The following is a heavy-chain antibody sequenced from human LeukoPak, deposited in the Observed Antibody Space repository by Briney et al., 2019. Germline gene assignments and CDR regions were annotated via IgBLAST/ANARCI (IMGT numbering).Heavy chain of an antibody. CDR3: AKDPNPPLGQQLAYYFDY. D-gene: IGHD6-13*01. CDR2: ISGSGGST. Sequence: GGSLRLSCAASGFTFSSYAMSWVRQAPGKGLEWVSAISGSGGSTYYADSVKGRFTISRDNSKNTLYLQMNSLRAEDTAVYYCAKDPNPPLGQQLAYYFDYWGQGTLVTVSS. J-gene: IGHJ4*02. V-gene: IGHV3-23*01. CDR1: GFTFSSYA.